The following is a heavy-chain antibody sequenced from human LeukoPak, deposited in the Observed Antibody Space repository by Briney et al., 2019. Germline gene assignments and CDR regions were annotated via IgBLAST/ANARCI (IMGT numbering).Heavy chain of an antibody. Sequence: GGSLRLSFAASGFTFSSYAMHWVRQAPGKGLEWVAVISYDGSNKYYADSVKGRFTISRDNSKNTLYLQMNSLRAEDTAVYYCASSYYDSSGYYLDDWGQGTLVTVSS. CDR2: ISYDGSNK. J-gene: IGHJ4*02. CDR1: GFTFSSYA. V-gene: IGHV3-30*01. CDR3: ASSYYDSSGYYLDD. D-gene: IGHD3-22*01.